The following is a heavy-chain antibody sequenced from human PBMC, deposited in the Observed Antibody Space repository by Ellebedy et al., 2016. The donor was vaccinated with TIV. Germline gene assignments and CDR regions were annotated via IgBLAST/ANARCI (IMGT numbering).Heavy chain of an antibody. J-gene: IGHJ5*02. CDR1: GYTFTTYD. CDR2: MNPDTGKT. Sequence: ASVKVSCKAPGYTFTTYDVTWVRQATGQGLEWMGWMNPDTGKTGCAQRFQGRVTMTRNTSISTAYLELNSLRSEDTAVYYCARGGPKGENNWFDPWGQGTLVIVSS. V-gene: IGHV1-8*02. CDR3: ARGGPKGENNWFDP.